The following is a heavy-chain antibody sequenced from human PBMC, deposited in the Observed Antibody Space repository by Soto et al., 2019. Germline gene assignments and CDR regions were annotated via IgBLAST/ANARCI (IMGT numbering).Heavy chain of an antibody. Sequence: PGGSLRLSCAASGFTFSSYGMHWVRQAPGKGLEWVAVISYDGSNKYYADSVKGRFTISRDNSKNTLYLQMNSLRAEDTAVYYCAKDHSGGQLVLAYFDYWGQGTLVTVSS. CDR2: ISYDGSNK. CDR1: GFTFSSYG. J-gene: IGHJ4*02. D-gene: IGHD6-6*01. CDR3: AKDHSGGQLVLAYFDY. V-gene: IGHV3-30*18.